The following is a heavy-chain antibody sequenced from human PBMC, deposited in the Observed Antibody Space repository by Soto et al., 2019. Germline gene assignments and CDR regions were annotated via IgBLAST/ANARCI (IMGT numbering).Heavy chain of an antibody. J-gene: IGHJ5*02. CDR2: IIPIFGTA. D-gene: IGHD1-26*01. CDR1: GGTFSSYA. CDR3: ARDRREWELPVGFDP. V-gene: IGHV1-69*01. Sequence: QVQLVQSGAEVKKPGSSVKVSCTASGGTFSSYAISWVRQAPGQGLEWMGGIIPIFGTANYAQKFQGRVTITADESTSTADMELSSLRSEDTAVYYCARDRREWELPVGFDPWGQGTLVTVSS.